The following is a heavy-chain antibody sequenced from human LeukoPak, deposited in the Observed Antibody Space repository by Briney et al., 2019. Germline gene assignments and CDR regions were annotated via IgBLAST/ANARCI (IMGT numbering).Heavy chain of an antibody. J-gene: IGHJ6*03. CDR3: ARDGLSFFGSLPVYYYYYMDV. Sequence: ASVKVSCKASGYTFTGYYMHWVRQAPGQGLEWMGWINPNSGGTNYAQKFQGRVTMTRDTSISTAYMELSRLRSDDTAVYYCARDGLSFFGSLPVYYYYYMDVWGKGTTVTVSS. V-gene: IGHV1-2*02. CDR1: GYTFTGYY. D-gene: IGHD3-10*01. CDR2: INPNSGGT.